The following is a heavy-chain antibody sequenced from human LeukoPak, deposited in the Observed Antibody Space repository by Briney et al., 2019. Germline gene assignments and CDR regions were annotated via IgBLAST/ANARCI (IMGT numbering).Heavy chain of an antibody. D-gene: IGHD6-19*01. CDR3: ARDRYSSSGSYYYYYMDV. J-gene: IGHJ6*03. CDR1: GYTLTELS. V-gene: IGHV1-2*02. CDR2: INPNSGGT. Sequence: ASVKVSCKVSGYTLTELSMHWVRQAPGQGLEWMGWINPNSGGTNYAQKFQGRVTMTRDTSISTAYMELSRLRSDDTAVYYCARDRYSSSGSYYYYYMDVWGKGTTVTVSS.